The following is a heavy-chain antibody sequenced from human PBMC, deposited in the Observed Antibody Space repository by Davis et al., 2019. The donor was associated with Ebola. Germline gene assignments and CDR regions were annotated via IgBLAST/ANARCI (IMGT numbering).Heavy chain of an antibody. J-gene: IGHJ5*02. V-gene: IGHV3-23*01. CDR3: ARVATDWFDP. CDR2: INYNGDKT. CDR1: GFSFRRSA. Sequence: GESLKISCTTSGFSFRRSALNWVRQAPGKGLEWVSNINYNGDKTYYADSVKGRFTLSRDNGKNKMYLEMNSLRVEDAGLYFCARVATDWFDPWGQGTLVTVSS.